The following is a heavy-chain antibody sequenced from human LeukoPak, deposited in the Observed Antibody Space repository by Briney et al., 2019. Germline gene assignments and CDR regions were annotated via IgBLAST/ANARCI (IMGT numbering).Heavy chain of an antibody. Sequence: SETLSLTCTVSGGSISSYYWSWIRQPPGKGLEWIGYIYYSGSTNYNPSLKSRVTISVDTSKNQFSLKLSSVTAADTAAYYCARSRESLKYGMDVWGQGTTVTVSS. CDR1: GGSISSYY. V-gene: IGHV4-59*01. CDR2: IYYSGST. J-gene: IGHJ6*02. CDR3: ARSRESLKYGMDV.